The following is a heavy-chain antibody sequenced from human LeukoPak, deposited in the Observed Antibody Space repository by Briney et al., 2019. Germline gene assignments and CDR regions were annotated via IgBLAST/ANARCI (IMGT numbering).Heavy chain of an antibody. CDR1: GFTLSSYA. J-gene: IGHJ4*02. Sequence: GGSLRLSCAASGFTLSSYAMSWVRQAPGKGLEWVSAISDTGNTYHADSVKGRFTISRDSSKNTLYLQMNSLRAEDTAVYYCAKDGAYGDYAFDYWGQGTLVTVSS. CDR3: AKDGAYGDYAFDY. CDR2: ISDTGNT. D-gene: IGHD4-17*01. V-gene: IGHV3-23*01.